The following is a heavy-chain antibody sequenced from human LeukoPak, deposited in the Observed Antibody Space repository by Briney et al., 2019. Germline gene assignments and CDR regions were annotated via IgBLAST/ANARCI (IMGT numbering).Heavy chain of an antibody. D-gene: IGHD3-22*01. CDR3: AKKGGYWYYYDSSGSGFDY. V-gene: IGHV3-23*01. CDR2: ISGSGGST. Sequence: GGSLRLSCAASRFTFSSYAMSWVRQAPGKGLEWVSAISGSGGSTYYADSVKGRFTISRDNSKNTLYLQMNSLRAEDTAVYYCAKKGGYWYYYDSSGSGFDYWGQGTLVTVSS. J-gene: IGHJ4*02. CDR1: RFTFSSYA.